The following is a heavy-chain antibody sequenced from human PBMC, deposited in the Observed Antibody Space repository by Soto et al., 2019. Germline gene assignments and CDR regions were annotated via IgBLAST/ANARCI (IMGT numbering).Heavy chain of an antibody. CDR3: ARLDSGYCSGGSCLNWFDP. CDR1: GGSISSYY. V-gene: IGHV4-59*01. J-gene: IGHJ5*02. Sequence: QVQLQESGPGLVKPSETLSLTCTVSGGSISSYYWSWIRQPPGKGLEWIGYIYYSGSTNYHPSLKSRVTISVDTSKNQFSLKLSSVTAADTAVYYCARLDSGYCSGGSCLNWFDPWGQGTLVTVSS. D-gene: IGHD2-15*01. CDR2: IYYSGST.